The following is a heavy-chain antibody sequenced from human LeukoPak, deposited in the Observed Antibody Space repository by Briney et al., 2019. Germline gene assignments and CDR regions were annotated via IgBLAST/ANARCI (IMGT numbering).Heavy chain of an antibody. CDR1: GFTFSSFA. J-gene: IGHJ4*02. Sequence: GGSLRLSCAASGFTFSSFAMSWVRQAPGKGLEWVSLISDGSDNTYYADSVKGRLTISRDNSKNTLYLQMNSLRAEDTAVYYCAKLGNFASGSYSDWGQGTLVTVSS. D-gene: IGHD3-10*01. V-gene: IGHV3-23*01. CDR3: AKLGNFASGSYSD. CDR2: ISDGSDNT.